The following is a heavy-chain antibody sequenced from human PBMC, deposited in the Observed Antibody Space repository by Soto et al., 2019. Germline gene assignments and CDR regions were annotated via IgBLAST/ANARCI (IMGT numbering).Heavy chain of an antibody. D-gene: IGHD2-2*01. Sequence: SETLSLTCTVSGGSISSGDYYWSWIRQPPGKGLEWIGYIYYSGSTYYNPSLKSRVTMSVDTSKNQFSLKLSSVTAADTAVYYCARDQRYCSSTSCYDWFDPWGQGTLVTVSS. CDR2: IYYSGST. J-gene: IGHJ5*02. V-gene: IGHV4-30-4*01. CDR3: ARDQRYCSSTSCYDWFDP. CDR1: GGSISSGDYY.